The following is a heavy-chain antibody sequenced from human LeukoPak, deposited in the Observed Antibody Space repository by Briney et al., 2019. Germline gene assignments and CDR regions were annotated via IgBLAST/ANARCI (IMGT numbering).Heavy chain of an antibody. Sequence: PGGSLRLSCAASGFTFSTSWMSWVRQAPEKGLEWVANIKQDGSEKYYVDSVKGRFTISRDNAKNSLYLQMNSLRAEDTAVYYCARDSNGVFDYWGQGTLVTVSS. J-gene: IGHJ4*02. CDR2: IKQDGSEK. CDR3: ARDSNGVFDY. D-gene: IGHD2-8*01. CDR1: GFTFSTSW. V-gene: IGHV3-7*01.